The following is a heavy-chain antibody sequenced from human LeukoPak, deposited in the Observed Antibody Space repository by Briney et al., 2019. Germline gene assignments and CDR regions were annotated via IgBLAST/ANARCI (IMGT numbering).Heavy chain of an antibody. D-gene: IGHD2-15*01. CDR3: ARSLSLDY. Sequence: SETLSLTCTVSGGSISSSSYYWGWIRQPPGKVLEWIGSIYYSGSTYYNPSLKSRVTISVDTSKNQFSLKLSSVTAADTAVYYCARSLSLDYWGQGTLVTVSS. CDR2: IYYSGST. V-gene: IGHV4-39*01. CDR1: GGSISSSSYY. J-gene: IGHJ4*02.